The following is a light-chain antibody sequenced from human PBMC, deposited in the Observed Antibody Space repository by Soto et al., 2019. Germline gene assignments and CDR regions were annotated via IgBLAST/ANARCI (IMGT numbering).Light chain of an antibody. V-gene: IGKV3-11*01. Sequence: EIALTQSPATLSVSPGDRATLSCRASQSVSRYLAWYQQKAGQAPRLVMYDAATRATGIPDRFSGSGSGTDFTLTISSLEPEDFAVYYCQQRGNWPLTFGQGTRLEIQ. CDR3: QQRGNWPLT. CDR2: DAA. J-gene: IGKJ5*01. CDR1: QSVSRY.